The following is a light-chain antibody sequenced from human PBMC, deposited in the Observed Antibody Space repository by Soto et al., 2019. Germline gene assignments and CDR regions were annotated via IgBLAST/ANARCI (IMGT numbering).Light chain of an antibody. J-gene: IGKJ2*02. CDR2: NAS. CDR3: HQRSNSWT. Sequence: EIVLTQSPATLSLSPGERATLSCRASQSVSSYVAWYQQKPGQAPRLLIYNASNRATGIPARFSGSGSGTDFTLTISSLEPEDFAVYYCHQRSNSWTFGQGTKLEIK. V-gene: IGKV3-11*01. CDR1: QSVSSY.